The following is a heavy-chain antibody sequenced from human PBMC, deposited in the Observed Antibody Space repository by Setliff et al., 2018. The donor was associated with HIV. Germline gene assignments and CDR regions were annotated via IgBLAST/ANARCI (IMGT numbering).Heavy chain of an antibody. J-gene: IGHJ4*02. Sequence: PSETLSLTCAVSGGSISSSNWWSWVRQPPGKGLEWIGEIYHSGSTNYNPSLKSRVTISVDTSKNQFSLKLSSVTAADTAVYYCARQVGNKVLFDSWGQGTLVTVSS. V-gene: IGHV4-4*02. CDR3: ARQVGNKVLFDS. D-gene: IGHD7-27*01. CDR2: IYHSGST. CDR1: GGSISSSNW.